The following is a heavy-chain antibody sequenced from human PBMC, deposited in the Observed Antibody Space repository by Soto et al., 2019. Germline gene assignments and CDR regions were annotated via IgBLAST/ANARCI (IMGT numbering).Heavy chain of an antibody. CDR1: GFTFSSYA. V-gene: IGHV3-23*01. J-gene: IGHJ4*02. CDR2: ISGSGGST. D-gene: IGHD1-20*01. CDR3: VRYNWNDKNFDY. Sequence: PGGSLRLSCAASGFTFSSYAMSWVRQAPGKGLEWVSTISGSGGSTYYADSVKGRFTISRGNSKNTLYLQMNSLRAEDTAIYYCVRYNWNDKNFDYWGQGTLVTVSS.